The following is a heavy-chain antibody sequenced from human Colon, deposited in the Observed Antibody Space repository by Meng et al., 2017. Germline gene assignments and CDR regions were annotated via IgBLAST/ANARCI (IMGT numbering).Heavy chain of an antibody. CDR2: TYYRSEWQN. CDR3: TTWYGEY. CDR1: GDSVSSNRAL. D-gene: IGHD3-10*01. Sequence: QVQLQQSGPGPVKPSQTLSLPCAISGDSVSSNRALWHWVRQSPSRGLEWLGQTYYRSEWQNHYGVSVKSRITINADTSRNHFSLHLNSVTPEDTAVYYCTTWYGEYWGQGTLVTVSS. J-gene: IGHJ4*02. V-gene: IGHV6-1*01.